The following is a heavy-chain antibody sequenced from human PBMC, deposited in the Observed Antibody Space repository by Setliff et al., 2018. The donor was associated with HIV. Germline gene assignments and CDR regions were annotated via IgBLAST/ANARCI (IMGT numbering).Heavy chain of an antibody. Sequence: PSETLSLTCTVSGGSISSGSYYWSWIRQPAGKGLEWIGEIYHSEYTNYNASLKSRVPMSVDKSKNQFSLKLTSVTAADTAVYYCARGHCSGTNCYGVDYYGMDVWGQGTTVTVSS. CDR2: IYHSEYT. CDR3: ARGHCSGTNCYGVDYYGMDV. D-gene: IGHD2-2*01. J-gene: IGHJ6*02. V-gene: IGHV4-61*10. CDR1: GGSISSGSYY.